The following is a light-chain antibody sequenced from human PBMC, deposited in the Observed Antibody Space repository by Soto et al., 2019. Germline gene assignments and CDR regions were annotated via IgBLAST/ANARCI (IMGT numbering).Light chain of an antibody. CDR1: QSINTY. V-gene: IGKV1-39*01. Sequence: DIQLTQSPSSLSASVGDRVTITCRASQSINTYLNWYQHKPGEAPKVLISAASSLQSGVPSRFSGSGSGTDFTLTISSLQPEDFASYYCQQSYSTPIYTFGQGTKLEIK. J-gene: IGKJ2*01. CDR2: AAS. CDR3: QQSYSTPIYT.